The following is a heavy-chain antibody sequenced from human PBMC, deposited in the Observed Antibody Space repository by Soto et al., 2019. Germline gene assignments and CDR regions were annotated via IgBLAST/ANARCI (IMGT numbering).Heavy chain of an antibody. CDR3: AHGYSSSWYDY. Sequence: QITLKESGPTLVKPTQTLTLTCAFSGFSLSTSGGGVGWIRQPPGKALEGLALIYWDDDKRYSPSLKSRLTITKDTSKKQVVLTTPNIDPVDTATYYCAHGYSSSWYDYWGQGTLGTVSS. CDR2: IYWDDDK. D-gene: IGHD6-13*01. J-gene: IGHJ4*02. CDR1: GFSLSTSGGG. V-gene: IGHV2-5*02.